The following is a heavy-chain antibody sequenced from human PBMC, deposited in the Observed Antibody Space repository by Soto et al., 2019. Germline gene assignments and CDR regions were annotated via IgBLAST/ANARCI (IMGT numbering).Heavy chain of an antibody. D-gene: IGHD3-9*01. Sequence: GGSLRLSCAASGFTFSSYAMSWVRQAPGKGLEWVSAISGSGGSTYYADSVKGRFTISRDNSKNTLYLQMNSLRAEDTAVYYCAKDGGEYYDILTGYYNAAYYFDYWGQGTLVTVS. CDR1: GFTFSSYA. J-gene: IGHJ4*02. V-gene: IGHV3-23*01. CDR3: AKDGGEYYDILTGYYNAAYYFDY. CDR2: ISGSGGST.